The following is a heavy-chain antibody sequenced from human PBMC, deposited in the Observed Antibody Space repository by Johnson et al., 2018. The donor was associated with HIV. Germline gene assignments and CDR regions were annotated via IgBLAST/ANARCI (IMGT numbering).Heavy chain of an antibody. Sequence: QAPGKGLEWVAVISYDGSNRYYTESVKGRFTISRDNSKNTLYLQMNSLRAEDTAVYYCAKERVTWSSRGDAFEIWGQGTKVTVSS. CDR2: ISYDGSNR. D-gene: IGHD5-18*01. CDR3: AKERVTWSSRGDAFEI. J-gene: IGHJ3*02. V-gene: IGHV3-30*04.